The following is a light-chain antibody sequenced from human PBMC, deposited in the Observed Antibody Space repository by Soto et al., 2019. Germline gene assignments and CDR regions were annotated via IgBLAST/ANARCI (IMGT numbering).Light chain of an antibody. CDR2: DVS. CDR3: NSYRTVSTYV. CDR1: SSDIGGYNF. J-gene: IGLJ1*01. V-gene: IGLV2-14*03. Sequence: QSALTQPASVSGSPGQSINISSTGTSSDIGGYNFVSWYQHHPGKAPKLLIHDVSNRPSGVSSRFSGSKSGNTASLTISGLQAEDEADYYCNSYRTVSTYVFGTGTKLTVL.